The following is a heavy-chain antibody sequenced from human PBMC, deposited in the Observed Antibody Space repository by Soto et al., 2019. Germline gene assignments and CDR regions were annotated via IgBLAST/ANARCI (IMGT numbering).Heavy chain of an antibody. CDR2: FYYSGST. V-gene: IGHV4-31*03. Sequence: QVQLQESGPGLVKPSQTLSLTCTVSGGSISTGGYYWNWIRQHPGKGLEWIGYFYYSGSTYYNPFLKRRVTLSVNTSKNKFSLKLSSVTAADTAVYYCARSVSPWGQGTLVTVSS. CDR1: GGSISTGGYY. J-gene: IGHJ5*02. CDR3: ARSVSP.